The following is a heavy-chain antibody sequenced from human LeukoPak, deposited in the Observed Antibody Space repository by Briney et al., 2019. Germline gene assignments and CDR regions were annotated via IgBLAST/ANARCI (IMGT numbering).Heavy chain of an antibody. CDR2: ISAYNGNT. Sequence: ASVKVSCKSSGYNVTSYGISWVRHAPGQGLEWMGWISAYNGNTNYAQKLQGRVTMTTDTSTSTDCMELRSLRADDTAVSYCARDTSFCDYGSGSPPFDYWGQGTLVTVSS. CDR3: ARDTSFCDYGSGSPPFDY. D-gene: IGHD3-10*01. CDR1: GYNVTSYG. J-gene: IGHJ4*02. V-gene: IGHV1-18*01.